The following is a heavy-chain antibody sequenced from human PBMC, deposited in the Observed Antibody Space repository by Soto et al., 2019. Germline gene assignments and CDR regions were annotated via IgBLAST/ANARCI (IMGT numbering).Heavy chain of an antibody. Sequence: PWGSLRLSCAASGFTFNSYAMHWVRQAPGEGLEYVSAISSNGDRTYYANSVKDRFTISRDNSKNTLYLQMGSLRIEDVAVYYCARSIVLMGYFDYWGQGTLVTVSS. CDR1: GFTFNSYA. J-gene: IGHJ4*02. V-gene: IGHV3-64*01. CDR3: ARSIVLMGYFDY. CDR2: ISSNGDRT. D-gene: IGHD2-8*01.